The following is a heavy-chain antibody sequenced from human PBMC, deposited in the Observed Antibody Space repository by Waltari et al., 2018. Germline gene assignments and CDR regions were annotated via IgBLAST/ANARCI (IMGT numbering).Heavy chain of an antibody. Sequence: QLVESGGDSVQPGGSLRLSCVTSGFTFSNFYMRWVRQAPGKGLEWVASRKQDGSEKYYVDSVKGRFTVSRDNAKNSLYLQMNNLRADDTAVYYCTTLSVTKTSDYWGQGTLVTVSS. D-gene: IGHD4-4*01. CDR2: RKQDGSEK. V-gene: IGHV3-7*01. CDR1: GFTFSNFY. CDR3: TTLSVTKTSDY. J-gene: IGHJ4*02.